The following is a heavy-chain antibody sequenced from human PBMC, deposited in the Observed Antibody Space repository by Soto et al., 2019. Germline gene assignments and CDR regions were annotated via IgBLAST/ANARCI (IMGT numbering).Heavy chain of an antibody. Sequence: GASVKVSCKASGYTFTSYGISWGRQAPGQGLDWMGWISAYNGNTNYAQKLQGRVTMTTDTSTSTAYMELRSLRSDDTAVYYCARDGVDIVATNGYYYGMDVWGQGTTVTVSS. CDR1: GYTFTSYG. D-gene: IGHD5-12*01. V-gene: IGHV1-18*01. J-gene: IGHJ6*02. CDR3: ARDGVDIVATNGYYYGMDV. CDR2: ISAYNGNT.